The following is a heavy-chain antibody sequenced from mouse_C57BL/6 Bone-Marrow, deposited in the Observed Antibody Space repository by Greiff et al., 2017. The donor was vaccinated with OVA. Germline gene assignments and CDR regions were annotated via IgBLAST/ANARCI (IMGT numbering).Heavy chain of an antibody. CDR1: GFTFSDYG. CDR3: ARSGTHFDY. D-gene: IGHD4-1*01. CDR2: ISSGSSTI. V-gene: IGHV5-17*01. Sequence: EVKLMVSGGGLVKPGGSLKLSCAASGFTFSDYGMHWVRQAPEKGLEWVAYISSGSSTIYYADTVKGRFTISRDNAKNTLFLQMTSLRSEDTAMYYCARSGTHFDYWGQGTTLTVSS. J-gene: IGHJ2*01.